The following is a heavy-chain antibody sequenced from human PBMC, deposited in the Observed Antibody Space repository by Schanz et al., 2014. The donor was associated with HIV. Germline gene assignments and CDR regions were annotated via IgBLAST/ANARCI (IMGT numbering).Heavy chain of an antibody. Sequence: QVQLVESGGGVVQPGRSLRLSCAGSGFSFDTFGIHWVRQAPGKGLEWLAVISYDGTKKKFADPVKGRFTISRDNSKNTLYLQMKSLRPEDTAVYYCAKDRNHYDSRYRGKGNYYYYYGMDVWGQGTTVTVSS. J-gene: IGHJ6*02. CDR1: GFSFDTFG. CDR3: AKDRNHYDSRYRGKGNYYYYYGMDV. D-gene: IGHD3-22*01. CDR2: ISYDGTKK. V-gene: IGHV3-30*18.